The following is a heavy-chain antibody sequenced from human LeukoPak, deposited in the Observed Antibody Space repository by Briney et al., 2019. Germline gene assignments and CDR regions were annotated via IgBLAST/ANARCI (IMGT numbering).Heavy chain of an antibody. V-gene: IGHV3-53*01. D-gene: IGHD2-15*01. J-gene: IGHJ4*02. CDR3: AGAFPPRSGGSCCPIDY. Sequence: GGSLRLSCAASGFSVSNNYMSWVRQASGRGLEWVSFIYSDGRTHYADSVKGRFTISRDNSKNTLYLQMNSLRAEDTAVYYCAGAFPPRSGGSCCPIDYWGQGTLVTVS. CDR1: GFSVSNNY. CDR2: IYSDGRT.